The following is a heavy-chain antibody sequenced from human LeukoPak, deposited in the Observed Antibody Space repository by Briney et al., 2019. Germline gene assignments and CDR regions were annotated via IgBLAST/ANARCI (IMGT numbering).Heavy chain of an antibody. Sequence: GVSLSLPYVAWGFSFSDHWMNWFRQAPGKGLEGVATIKKDGSEQYYVDSMKGRLTISRDNAKNSVYLQIHSLRAEDTAVYYCASVHLATPQLYYYYMDVWGKGTTVTVSS. V-gene: IGHV3-7*03. CDR3: ASVHLATPQLYYYYMDV. J-gene: IGHJ6*03. CDR2: IKKDGSEQ. CDR1: GFSFSDHW. D-gene: IGHD5-24*01.